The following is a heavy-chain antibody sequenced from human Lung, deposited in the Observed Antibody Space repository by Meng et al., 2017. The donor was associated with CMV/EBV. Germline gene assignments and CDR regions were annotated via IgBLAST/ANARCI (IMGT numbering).Heavy chain of an antibody. D-gene: IGHD3-16*01. J-gene: IGHJ3*02. V-gene: IGHV5-51*01. CDR3: ARWGYAGGDAFDI. CDR1: GYRFTSYW. Sequence: GGSLKISRKGSGYRFTSYWIGWVRQMPRKGVEWMGIIYPGDSDTRYSPSFQGQVTISADKSISTAYLPWSSLKASDTAMYYCARWGYAGGDAFDIWGQGTMVTVSS. CDR2: IYPGDSDT.